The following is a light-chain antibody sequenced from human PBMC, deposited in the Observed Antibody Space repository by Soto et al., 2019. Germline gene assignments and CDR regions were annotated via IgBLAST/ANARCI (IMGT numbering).Light chain of an antibody. CDR2: KAS. V-gene: IGKV1-5*03. CDR1: QSINSW. Sequence: DIPMTQSPSTLSASVGDRVTITCRASQSINSWLAWYQQKPGRAPKLLIYKASTLESGVPSRFSGSGSGTEFTLIISSLQPDDFATYFCQQYNTYLFTFGPGTKVDIK. CDR3: QQYNTYLFT. J-gene: IGKJ3*01.